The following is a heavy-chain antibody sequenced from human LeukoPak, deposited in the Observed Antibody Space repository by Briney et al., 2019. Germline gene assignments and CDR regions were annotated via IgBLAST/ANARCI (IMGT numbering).Heavy chain of an antibody. D-gene: IGHD2-2*01. J-gene: IGHJ4*02. CDR1: GFTLSSYG. CDR3: ARDLCSSTSCTLIDY. Sequence: GGSLRLSCAASGFTLSSYGMQWVRQAPGKGVERVAVIWYDGSNKYYADSVKGRFTISRDNSKNTLYLQMNSLRAEDTAVYYCARDLCSSTSCTLIDYWGQGTLVTVSS. V-gene: IGHV3-33*01. CDR2: IWYDGSNK.